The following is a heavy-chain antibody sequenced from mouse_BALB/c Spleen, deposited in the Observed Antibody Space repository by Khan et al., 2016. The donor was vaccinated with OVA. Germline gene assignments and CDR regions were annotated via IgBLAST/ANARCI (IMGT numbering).Heavy chain of an antibody. D-gene: IGHD2-1*01. CDR1: GFTFSSFG. Sequence: EVRLVESGGGLVQPGGSRKLSCAASGFTFSSFGMHWVRQAPKKGLEWVAYISSGSSTIYYVDTVKGRFTISRANPKNTLFLQMTSLRSEDTAMYYCARSGGNFHWYFDVWGAGTSVTVSS. CDR2: ISSGSSTI. J-gene: IGHJ1*01. CDR3: ARSGGNFHWYFDV. V-gene: IGHV5-17*02.